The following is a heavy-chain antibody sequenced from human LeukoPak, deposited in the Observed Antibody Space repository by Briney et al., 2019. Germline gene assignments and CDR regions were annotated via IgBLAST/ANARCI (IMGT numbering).Heavy chain of an antibody. V-gene: IGHV3-23*01. Sequence: GGSLRLSCAASGFTFSSYAMSWVRQAPGKGLEWVSAISGSGGSTYYANSVKGRFTISRDNSKNTLYLQMNSLRAEDTAVYYCANTRAKYYYDSSGYYWGQGTLVTVSS. CDR2: ISGSGGST. J-gene: IGHJ4*02. D-gene: IGHD3-22*01. CDR1: GFTFSSYA. CDR3: ANTRAKYYYDSSGYY.